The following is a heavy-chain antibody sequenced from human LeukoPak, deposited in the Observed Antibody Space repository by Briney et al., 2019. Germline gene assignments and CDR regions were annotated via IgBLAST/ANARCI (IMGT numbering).Heavy chain of an antibody. Sequence: GGSLRLSCAASGFTFDDYAMHWVRQAPGKGLEWVSGISWNSGSVGYADSVKGRFTISRDNAKSSLYLQMNSLRAEDTALYYCAKDTGYSFGYAFDYWGQGTLVTVSS. CDR2: ISWNSGSV. D-gene: IGHD5-18*01. J-gene: IGHJ4*02. CDR3: AKDTGYSFGYAFDY. CDR1: GFTFDDYA. V-gene: IGHV3-9*01.